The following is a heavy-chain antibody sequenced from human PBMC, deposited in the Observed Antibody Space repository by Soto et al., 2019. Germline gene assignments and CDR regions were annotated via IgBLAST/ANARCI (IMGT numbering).Heavy chain of an antibody. D-gene: IGHD6-19*01. J-gene: IGHJ4*02. CDR1: GFTFSSYG. CDR2: IWYDGSNK. Sequence: GGSLRLSCAASGFTFSSYGMHWVRQAPGKGLEWVAVIWYDGSNKYYADSVKGRFTISRDNSKNTLYLQMNSLRAEDTAVYYCARDPYSSGWSPFDYWGQGTLVTVSS. V-gene: IGHV3-33*01. CDR3: ARDPYSSGWSPFDY.